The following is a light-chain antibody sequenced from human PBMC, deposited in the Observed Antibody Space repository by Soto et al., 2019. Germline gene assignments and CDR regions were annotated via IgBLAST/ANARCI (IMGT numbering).Light chain of an antibody. Sequence: EIVMTQSPATLSVSPGERATLSCRASQSVSSNLAWYQQKPGQAPRLLIYGASTRATGIPARFSGSGSETEFTLTISSLQSEDFAFYYCQQYNNWPPCTFGQGTKLEIK. CDR1: QSVSSN. CDR2: GAS. CDR3: QQYNNWPPCT. V-gene: IGKV3-15*01. J-gene: IGKJ1*01.